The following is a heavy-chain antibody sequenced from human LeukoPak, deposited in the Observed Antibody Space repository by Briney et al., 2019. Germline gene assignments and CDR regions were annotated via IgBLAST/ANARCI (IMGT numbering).Heavy chain of an antibody. D-gene: IGHD6-19*01. Sequence: GGSLGLSCVASEFTFSSHAMNWVRQAPGKGLEWVSSISGGGESTYYADSVKGWFTVSRDNSKNTLYLQINSLRGEDTAVYYCAKGKYSSGGVPDYWGQGTLVTVSS. CDR3: AKGKYSSGGVPDY. V-gene: IGHV3-23*01. CDR2: ISGGGEST. J-gene: IGHJ4*02. CDR1: EFTFSSHA.